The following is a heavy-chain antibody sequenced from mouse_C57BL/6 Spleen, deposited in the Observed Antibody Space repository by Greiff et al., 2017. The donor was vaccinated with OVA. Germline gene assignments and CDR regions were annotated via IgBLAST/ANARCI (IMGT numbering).Heavy chain of an antibody. D-gene: IGHD1-3*01. CDR2: INYDGSST. V-gene: IGHV5-16*01. Sequence: EVQRVESEGGLVQPGSSMKLSCTASGFTFSDYYMAWVRQVPEKGLEWVANINYDGSSTYYLDSLKSRFIISRDNAKNILYLQMSSLKSEDTATYYCARDGSGNGYFDVWGTGTTVTVSS. J-gene: IGHJ1*03. CDR3: ARDGSGNGYFDV. CDR1: GFTFSDYY.